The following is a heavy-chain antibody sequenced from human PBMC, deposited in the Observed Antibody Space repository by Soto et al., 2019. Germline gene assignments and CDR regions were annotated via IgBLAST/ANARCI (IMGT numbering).Heavy chain of an antibody. CDR1: GGSISGGDYH. V-gene: IGHV4-30-4*01. CDR3: AAGSCSSSGCYWFDP. CDR2: IYDIAT. Sequence: NPSETLSLTCTVSGGSISGGDYHWSWIRQPPGKGLEWVGYIYDIATYHNPSLKSGVIISVDTSKNQFSLQLSSVTAADTAVYYCAAGSCSSSGCYWFDPWGQGTLVTVSS. J-gene: IGHJ5*02. D-gene: IGHD2-2*01.